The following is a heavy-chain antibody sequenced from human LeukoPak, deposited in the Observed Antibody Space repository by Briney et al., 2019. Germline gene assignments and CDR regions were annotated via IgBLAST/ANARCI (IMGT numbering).Heavy chain of an antibody. D-gene: IGHD6-13*01. CDR1: GFTFSTYG. V-gene: IGHV3-33*01. Sequence: GGSLRLSCEASGFTFSTYGMHWVRQAPGKGLEWVAVIWYDGSNKNYADSVKGRFTISRDNSKNTLYLQMNSLRAEDTAVYYCARDLVGQQLGLDYWGQGTLVTVSS. CDR3: ARDLVGQQLGLDY. CDR2: IWYDGSNK. J-gene: IGHJ4*02.